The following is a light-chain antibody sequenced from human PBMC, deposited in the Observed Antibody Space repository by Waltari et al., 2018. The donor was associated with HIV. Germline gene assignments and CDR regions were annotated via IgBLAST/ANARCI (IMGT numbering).Light chain of an antibody. CDR3: QQYEEWPLVT. CDR1: QSVRNK. CDR2: GAS. V-gene: IGKV3-15*01. Sequence: ERVMTQSPAPLSLSPGSWANLSCRASQSVRNKLAWYQQKPGQPPSLLIYGASTRATGVAARFSGGGSGTEFTLTISSLQSEDFAVYYCQQYEEWPLVTFGQGTTVDLK. J-gene: IGKJ1*01.